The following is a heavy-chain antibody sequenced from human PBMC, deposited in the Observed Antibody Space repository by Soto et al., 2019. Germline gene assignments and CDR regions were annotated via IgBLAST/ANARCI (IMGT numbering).Heavy chain of an antibody. CDR2: ISAYNGNT. CDR3: ARGGDYYDSSGYYSDAFDI. Sequence: ASVKVSCKASGYTFTSYGISWVRQAPGRGLEWMGWISAYNGNTNYAQKLQGRVTMTTDTSTSTAYMELRSLRSDDTAVYYCARGGDYYDSSGYYSDAFDIWGQGTMVTVSS. D-gene: IGHD3-22*01. CDR1: GYTFTSYG. J-gene: IGHJ3*02. V-gene: IGHV1-18*01.